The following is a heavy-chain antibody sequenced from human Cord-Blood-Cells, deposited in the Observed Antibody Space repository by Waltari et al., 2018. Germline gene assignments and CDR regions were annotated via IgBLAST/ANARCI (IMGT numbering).Heavy chain of an antibody. CDR2: IYYSGST. CDR3: ARGYCSSTSCHDAFDI. J-gene: IGHJ3*02. CDR1: GGSVSSGSYY. V-gene: IGHV4-61*01. D-gene: IGHD2-2*01. Sequence: QVQLQESGPGLVKPSETLSLTCTVSGGSVSSGSYYWSWIRQPPGKGLEWIGYIYYSGSTNYNPSLKSRVTISVDTSKNQVSLKLSSVTAADTAVYYCARGYCSSTSCHDAFDIWGQGTMVTVSS.